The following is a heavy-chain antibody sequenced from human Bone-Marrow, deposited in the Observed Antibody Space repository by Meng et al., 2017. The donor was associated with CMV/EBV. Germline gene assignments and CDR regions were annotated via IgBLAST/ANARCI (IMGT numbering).Heavy chain of an antibody. CDR2: ISAYNGNT. J-gene: IGHJ4*02. CDR3: ARSMYYYDSSGPYDY. V-gene: IGHV1-18*01. D-gene: IGHD3-22*01. CDR1: GYTFTSYD. Sequence: ASVKVSCKASGYTFTSYDINWVRQATGQGLEWMGWISAYNGNTNYAQKLQGRVTMTTDTSTSTAYMELRSLRSDDTAVYYCARSMYYYDSSGPYDYWGQGTLVTVSS.